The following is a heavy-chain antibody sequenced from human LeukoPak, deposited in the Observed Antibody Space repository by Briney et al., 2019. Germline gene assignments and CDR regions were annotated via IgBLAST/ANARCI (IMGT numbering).Heavy chain of an antibody. D-gene: IGHD3-3*01. CDR2: IYYSGST. CDR3: ARDGITIFGVVRAFDI. CDR1: GGSISGSSYY. Sequence: SETLSLTCTVSGGSISGSSYYWGWIRQPPGKGLEWIGSIYYSGSTYYNPPLKSRVTISVDRSKNQFSLKLSSVTAADTAVYYCARDGITIFGVVRAFDIWGQGTMVTVSS. V-gene: IGHV4-39*07. J-gene: IGHJ3*02.